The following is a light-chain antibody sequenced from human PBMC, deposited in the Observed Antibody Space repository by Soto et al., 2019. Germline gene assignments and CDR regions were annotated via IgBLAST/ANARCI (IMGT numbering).Light chain of an antibody. V-gene: IGKV3-20*01. CDR2: RSS. J-gene: IGKJ1*01. CDR3: QHYGSAWWT. Sequence: EFVLTQSPGTLSLSPGERATXSCRASQSISSSDLAWYQHRPGHAPRLLIYRSSSATSGIQVMFSCRVSGTDYTLSISRLEPEVFAVYYCQHYGSAWWTFGQGTKVDIK. CDR1: QSISSSD.